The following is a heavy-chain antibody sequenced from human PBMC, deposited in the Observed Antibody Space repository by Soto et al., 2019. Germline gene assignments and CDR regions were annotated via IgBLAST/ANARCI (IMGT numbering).Heavy chain of an antibody. CDR3: ARDRGYCSGGTCYPGEWFDR. Sequence: GASVKVSCKASGGTFSSYAISWVRQAPGQGLEWMGGIIPIFGTANYAQKFQGRVTITADESTSTAYMELSSLRSEDTAVYYCARDRGYCSGGTCYPGEWFDRWRQRTLVTVAS. V-gene: IGHV1-69*13. CDR2: IIPIFGTA. D-gene: IGHD2-15*01. J-gene: IGHJ5*02. CDR1: GGTFSSYA.